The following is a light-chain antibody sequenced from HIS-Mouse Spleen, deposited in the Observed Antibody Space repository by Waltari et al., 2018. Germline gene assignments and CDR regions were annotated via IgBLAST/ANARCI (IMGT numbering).Light chain of an antibody. J-gene: IGLJ2*01. Sequence: SYELTQPPSVSVSPRQTARITCAGDAWPKKSAHWYQQKSGQAPVLVIYEDSKRPSGIPERFSGSSSGTMATLTISGAQVEDEADYYCYSTDSSGNHRVFGGGTKLTVL. V-gene: IGLV3-10*01. CDR3: YSTDSSGNHRV. CDR1: AWPKKS. CDR2: EDS.